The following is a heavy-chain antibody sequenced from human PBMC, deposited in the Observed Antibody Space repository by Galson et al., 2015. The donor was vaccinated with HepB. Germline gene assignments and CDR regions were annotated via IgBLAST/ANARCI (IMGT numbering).Heavy chain of an antibody. D-gene: IGHD2-2*01. J-gene: IGHJ5*02. V-gene: IGHV4-39*01. CDR2: IHYSGRT. CDR3: ARVGVPAAIGDWFDP. CDR1: GGSISRSSYY. Sequence: LSLTCTVSGGSISRSSYYWAWIRQPPGKGLEWIGSIHYSGRTYYNPSLKSRVTIYIDTTKNQFSLKLSSMTAADTAVYYCARVGVPAAIGDWFDPWGQGTLVTVSS.